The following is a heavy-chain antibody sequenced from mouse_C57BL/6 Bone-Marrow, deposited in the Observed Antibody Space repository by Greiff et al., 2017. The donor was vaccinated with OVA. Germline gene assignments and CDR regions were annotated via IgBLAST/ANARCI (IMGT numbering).Heavy chain of an antibody. CDR1: GYTFTSYW. J-gene: IGHJ2*01. CDR3: AIEEIYYDYDDYCDY. CDR2: IHPSDSDT. V-gene: IGHV1-74*01. D-gene: IGHD2-4*01. Sequence: QVQLQQPGAELVKPGASVKVSCKASGYTFTSYWMHWVKQRPGQGLEWIGRIHPSDSDTNYNQKFKGKATLTVDKSSSTAYMQLSSLTSEDSAVYYCAIEEIYYDYDDYCDYWGQGTTLTVSS.